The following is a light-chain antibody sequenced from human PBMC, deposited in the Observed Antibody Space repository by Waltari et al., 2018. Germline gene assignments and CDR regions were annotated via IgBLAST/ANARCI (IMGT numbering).Light chain of an antibody. CDR1: SSNIGANP. CDR2: TNS. J-gene: IGLJ3*02. V-gene: IGLV1-44*01. Sequence: QSVLTQPPSAAGTPGQRVSISCSGGSSNIGANPVNWYQHLPGSAPKLLIYTNSHRPSGVPGRFSGSKSGTSASLAISGLQLLDEADYYCAAWDDSLDGWVFGGGTRVTVL. CDR3: AAWDDSLDGWV.